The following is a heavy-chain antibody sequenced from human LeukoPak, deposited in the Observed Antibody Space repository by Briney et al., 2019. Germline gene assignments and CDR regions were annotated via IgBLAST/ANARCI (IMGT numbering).Heavy chain of an antibody. V-gene: IGHV3-11*04. J-gene: IGHJ6*03. D-gene: IGHD4-17*01. Sequence: GGSLRLSCAASGFTFSDYYMSWIRQAPGKGLEWVSYISSSGSTIYYADSVKGRFTISRDNAKNSLYLQMNSLRAEDTAVYYCARDQGTYGDYGDYYYYYYMDVWGKGTTVTVSS. CDR2: ISSSGSTI. CDR3: ARDQGTYGDYGDYYYYYYMDV. CDR1: GFTFSDYY.